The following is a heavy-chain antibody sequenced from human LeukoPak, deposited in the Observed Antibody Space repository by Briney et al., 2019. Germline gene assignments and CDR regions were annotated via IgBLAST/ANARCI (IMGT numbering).Heavy chain of an antibody. V-gene: IGHV3-30*18. CDR1: GFTFSSYG. D-gene: IGHD2-21*01. Sequence: GGSLSLSCAASGFTFSSYGMHWVRQAPGKGLEWVAAISYDGSNKYYEDSVKGRITISRDNSKNTQYLQMNSLRAEDTAVYYCAKGYCGGDCPFDYWGQGTLVTVSS. CDR2: ISYDGSNK. CDR3: AKGYCGGDCPFDY. J-gene: IGHJ4*02.